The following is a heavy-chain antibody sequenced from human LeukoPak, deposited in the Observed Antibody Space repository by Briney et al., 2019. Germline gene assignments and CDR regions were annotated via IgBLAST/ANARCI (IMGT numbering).Heavy chain of an antibody. D-gene: IGHD3-16*01. CDR1: GYTFTGYY. Sequence: ASVKVSCKASGYTFTGYYMHWVRQAPGQGLEWMGWINPNSGGTNYAQKFQGRVTMTRNTSISTAYMELSSLRSEDTAVYYCARDMIPAGSRYFDYWGQGTLVTVSS. CDR2: INPNSGGT. CDR3: ARDMIPAGSRYFDY. J-gene: IGHJ4*02. V-gene: IGHV1-2*02.